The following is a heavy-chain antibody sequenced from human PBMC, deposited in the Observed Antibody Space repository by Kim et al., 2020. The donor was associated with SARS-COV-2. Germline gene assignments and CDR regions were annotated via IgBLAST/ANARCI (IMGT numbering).Heavy chain of an antibody. Sequence: GGSLRLSCAASGFTFNSYAMNWVRQAPGKGPEWVSAISGSGDRTYYGDSVKGRFTTSRDNSENTLHLQMNSLKAEDTAIYYCVKVGSGPLVGQDNFDNWGQGTLVTVSS. CDR2: ISGSGDRT. CDR3: VKVGSGPLVGQDNFDN. V-gene: IGHV3-23*01. D-gene: IGHD1-26*01. J-gene: IGHJ4*02. CDR1: GFTFNSYA.